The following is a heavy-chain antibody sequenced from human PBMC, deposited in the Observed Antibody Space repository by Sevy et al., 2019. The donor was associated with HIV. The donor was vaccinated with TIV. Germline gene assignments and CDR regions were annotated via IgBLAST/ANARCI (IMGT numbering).Heavy chain of an antibody. CDR1: GFTFSSYS. V-gene: IGHV3-21*01. CDR2: ISSSSSYI. Sequence: GGSLRLSCAASGFTFSSYSMNWVRQAPGKGLEWVSSISSSSSYIYYADSVKGRFTISRDNAKNSLYLQMNSLRAEDTAVYYCARGKVRGSRYCSSTSCYFGFVPGEVRLKSYYYYGMDVWGQGTTVTVSS. D-gene: IGHD2-2*01. CDR3: ARGKVRGSRYCSSTSCYFGFVPGEVRLKSYYYYGMDV. J-gene: IGHJ6*02.